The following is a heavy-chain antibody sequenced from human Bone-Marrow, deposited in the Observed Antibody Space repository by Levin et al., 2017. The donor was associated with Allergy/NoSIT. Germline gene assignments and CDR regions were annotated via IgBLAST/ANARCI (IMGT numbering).Heavy chain of an antibody. CDR2: ISAYNGDT. Sequence: GESLKISCKASGYTFTSYGISWVRQAPGQGLEWMGWISAYNGDTKYAQKLQGRVTMTTDTSTSTAYMELRSLRSDDTAVYYCARDPLNPDYWGQGTLVTVSS. V-gene: IGHV1-18*01. CDR1: GYTFTSYG. CDR3: ARDPLNPDY. J-gene: IGHJ4*02.